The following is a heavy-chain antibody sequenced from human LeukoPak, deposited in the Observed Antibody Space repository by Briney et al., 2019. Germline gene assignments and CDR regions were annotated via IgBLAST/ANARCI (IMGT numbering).Heavy chain of an antibody. J-gene: IGHJ4*02. Sequence: SETLSLTCTVSGGSISSSSYYWGWIRQPPGKGLEWIGSIYYSGSTYYNPSLKSRVTISVDTSKNQFSLRLSSVTAADTAVYYCARDVRRGYSYGLDCWGQGTLVTVSS. CDR3: ARDVRRGYSYGLDC. V-gene: IGHV4-39*07. CDR2: IYYSGST. CDR1: GGSISSSSYY. D-gene: IGHD5-18*01.